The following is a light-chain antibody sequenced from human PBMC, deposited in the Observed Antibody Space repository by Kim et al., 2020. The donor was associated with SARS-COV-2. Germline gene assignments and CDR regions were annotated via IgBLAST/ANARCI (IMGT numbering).Light chain of an antibody. CDR1: HSVNTS. J-gene: IGKJ4*02. V-gene: IGKV3-11*01. Sequence: GEEASPPCRPSHSVNTSFAWYQQQPDQGPRAVIYNASARTTGIPARFSGSGSGTDFTLTISSLEPEDFAVYDCQQRSNWPPELTFGGGTKVDIK. CDR3: QQRSNWPPELT. CDR2: NAS.